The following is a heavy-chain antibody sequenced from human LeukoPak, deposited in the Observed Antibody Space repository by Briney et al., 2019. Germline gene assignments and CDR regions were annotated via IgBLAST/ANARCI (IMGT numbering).Heavy chain of an antibody. CDR1: GGSISSGGYS. D-gene: IGHD6-13*01. V-gene: IGHV4-30-2*01. J-gene: IGHJ4*02. CDR3: ARDLRGSSSRGYDY. Sequence: PSETLSLTCAVSGGSISSGGYSWSWIRQPPGKGLEWIGEINHSGSTNYNPSLKSRVTISVDTSKNQFSLKLSSVTAADTAVYYCARDLRGSSSRGYDYWGQGTLVTVSS. CDR2: INHSGST.